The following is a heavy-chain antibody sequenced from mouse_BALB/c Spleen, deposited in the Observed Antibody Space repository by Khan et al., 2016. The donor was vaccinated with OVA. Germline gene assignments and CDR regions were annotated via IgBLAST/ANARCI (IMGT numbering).Heavy chain of an antibody. CDR1: GFTFTNYG. V-gene: IGHV9-3-1*01. J-gene: IGHJ4*01. CDR3: ARVGYNGTMDC. Sequence: QIQLVQSGPELKKPGETVQISCKTSGFTFTNYGMNWVKRAPGKGLKWMGWINTYTGEPTSADDFKGRFAFSLETSARTAYLKSNSLKNEDTATYFCARVGYNGTMDCWGQGTSVTVSS. D-gene: IGHD2-14*01. CDR2: INTYTGEP.